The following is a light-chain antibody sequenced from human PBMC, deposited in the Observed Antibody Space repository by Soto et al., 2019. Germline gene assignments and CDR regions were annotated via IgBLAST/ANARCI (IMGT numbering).Light chain of an antibody. V-gene: IGLV2-8*01. CDR3: CSYVGSNNYV. Sequence: QSVLTQPPSASGSPGQSVAISCTGTSSDVGGYNYVSWYQQYPGKAPKLIMYEVTKRPSGVPDRFSGSKSGNTASLTVSGLQAEDEADYYCCSYVGSNNYVFGTGTKATV. CDR1: SSDVGGYNY. J-gene: IGLJ1*01. CDR2: EVT.